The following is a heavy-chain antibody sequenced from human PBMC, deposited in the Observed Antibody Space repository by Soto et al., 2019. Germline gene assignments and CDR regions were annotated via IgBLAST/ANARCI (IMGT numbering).Heavy chain of an antibody. V-gene: IGHV3-23*01. D-gene: IGHD6-6*01. CDR1: GFTFSSYA. CDR2: ISGSGGST. CDR3: AKDAAVAARIVIHNWFDP. J-gene: IGHJ5*02. Sequence: EVQLLESGGGLVQPGGSLRLSCAASGFTFSSYAMSWVRQAPGKGLEWVSAISGSGGSTYYADSVKGRFTISRDNSKNTLYLQMNSLRAEDTAVYYCAKDAAVAARIVIHNWFDPWGQGTLVTVSS.